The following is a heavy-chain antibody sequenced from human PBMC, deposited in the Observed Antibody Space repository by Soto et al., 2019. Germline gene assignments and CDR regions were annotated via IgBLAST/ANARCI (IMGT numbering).Heavy chain of an antibody. J-gene: IGHJ2*01. V-gene: IGHV1-69*12. CDR2: IIPIFGTA. CDR1: GGTFSSYA. D-gene: IGHD2-15*01. Sequence: QVQLVQSGAEVKKPGSSVKVSCKASGGTFSSYAISWVRQAPGQGLEWMGGIIPIFGTANYAQKFQGRVTITADESTSTACMELSSLRSEDTAVYYCARDNCSGGSCYPRYWYFDLWGRGTLVTVSS. CDR3: ARDNCSGGSCYPRYWYFDL.